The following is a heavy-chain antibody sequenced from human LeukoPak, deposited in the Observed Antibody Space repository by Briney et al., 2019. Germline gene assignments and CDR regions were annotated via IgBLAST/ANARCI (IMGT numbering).Heavy chain of an antibody. CDR2: IYYSGST. D-gene: IGHD6-13*01. V-gene: IGHV4-59*11. CDR3: ASYSNSWYYFDY. CDR1: GGSISSHY. J-gene: IGHJ4*02. Sequence: SETLSLTCTVSGGSISSHYWSWIRQPPGKGLEWIGYIYYSGSTNYNPSPKSRVTISVDTSKNQFSLKLSSMTAADTAVYYCASYSNSWYYFDYWGQGTLVTVSS.